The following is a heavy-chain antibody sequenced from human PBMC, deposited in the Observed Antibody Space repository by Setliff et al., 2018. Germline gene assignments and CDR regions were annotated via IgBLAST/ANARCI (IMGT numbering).Heavy chain of an antibody. CDR3: AREPYYSDSSGYYQNDAFDI. D-gene: IGHD3-22*01. V-gene: IGHV4-61*09. Sequence: TLSLTCTVSGGSVSSDSYYWSWIRQPAGKGLEWIGHIYTSGITNSNPSLKSRVTISVDTSKNQFSLKLSSVTAADTAVYYCAREPYYSDSSGYYQNDAFDIWGQGTMVTVSS. CDR2: IYTSGIT. J-gene: IGHJ3*02. CDR1: GGSVSSDSYY.